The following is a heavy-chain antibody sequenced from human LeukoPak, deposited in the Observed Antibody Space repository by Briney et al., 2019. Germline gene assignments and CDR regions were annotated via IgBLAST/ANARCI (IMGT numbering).Heavy chain of an antibody. V-gene: IGHV3-23*01. CDR1: GFTFSSYG. CDR2: ISGSGGST. CDR3: ARVPPNTVTTLQYFDY. Sequence: GGSLRLSCAASGFTFSSYGMSWVRQAPGKGLEWVSAISGSGGSTYYADSVKGRFTISRDNSKNTLYLQMNSLRAEDTAVYYCARVPPNTVTTLQYFDYWGQGTLVTVSS. D-gene: IGHD4-17*01. J-gene: IGHJ4*02.